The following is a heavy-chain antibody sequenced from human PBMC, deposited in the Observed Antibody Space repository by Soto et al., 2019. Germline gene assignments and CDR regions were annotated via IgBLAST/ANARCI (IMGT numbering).Heavy chain of an antibody. CDR3: ARLRGVTTGGLEAVDY. CDR2: IYYSGST. V-gene: IGHV4-59*01. D-gene: IGHD2-21*02. Sequence: QVQLQESGPGLVKPSETLSLTCTVSGGSISSGYWSWIRQPPGKGLEWIGYIYYSGSTNYNPSLQRRATISVDTSKNQSSLKRSSGTAADTAVYYCARLRGVTTGGLEAVDYWGQGTLVAVSS. J-gene: IGHJ4*02. CDR1: GGSISSGY.